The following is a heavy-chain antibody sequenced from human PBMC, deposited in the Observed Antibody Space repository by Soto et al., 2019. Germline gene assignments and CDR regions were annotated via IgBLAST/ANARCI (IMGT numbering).Heavy chain of an antibody. D-gene: IGHD4-17*01. V-gene: IGHV4-34*01. Sequence: QVQLQQWGAGLLKPSETLSLTCAVYGGSFSGYYWSWVRQSPRKGLEWNGEINHSGSTNYNPSLKSRLTIPVATSKNQMTLKLSSVTAADTALYYCVAWDYGDYTRYWGQGTLVTVSS. CDR2: INHSGST. CDR3: VAWDYGDYTRY. CDR1: GGSFSGYY. J-gene: IGHJ4*02.